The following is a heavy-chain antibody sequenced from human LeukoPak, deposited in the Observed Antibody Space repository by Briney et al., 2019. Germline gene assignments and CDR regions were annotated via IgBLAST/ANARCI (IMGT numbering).Heavy chain of an antibody. D-gene: IGHD6-19*01. J-gene: IGHJ4*02. CDR3: ARVGRSGWDFDH. V-gene: IGHV3-7*01. CDR1: GFTFSGNW. CDR2: INEGGGLK. Sequence: GDSLRLSCVASGFTFSGNWMTWVRQAPGKGLEWVAIINEGGGLKYYVDSVKGRFTISRDNTNNSLFLQLISLTVDETAVYYCARVGRSGWDFDHWGQGTLVTVSS.